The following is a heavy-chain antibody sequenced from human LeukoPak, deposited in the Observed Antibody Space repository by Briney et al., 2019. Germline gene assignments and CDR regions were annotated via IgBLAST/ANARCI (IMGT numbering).Heavy chain of an antibody. Sequence: SETLSLTCTVSGGSVSSGSYYWSWIRQPPGKGLERIGYIYYSGSTNYNPSLKSRVTISVDTSKNQFSLKLSSVTAADTAVYYCARESRTGDAFDIWGQGTMATVSS. CDR2: IYYSGST. V-gene: IGHV4-61*01. J-gene: IGHJ3*02. CDR3: ARESRTGDAFDI. CDR1: GGSVSSGSYY.